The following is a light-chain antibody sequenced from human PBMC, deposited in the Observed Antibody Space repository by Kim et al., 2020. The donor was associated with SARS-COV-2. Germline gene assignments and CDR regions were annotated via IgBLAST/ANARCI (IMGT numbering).Light chain of an antibody. CDR3: QQHGGSVT. J-gene: IGKJ5*01. CDR2: GAS. V-gene: IGKV3-20*01. Sequence: EIVLTQSPGTLSLSPGERATLSCRASQSVSSSSLAWYQQKPGQAHRLLIYGASRRATGIPDRFSGSGSGTDFTLSISRLEPEDVAVYYCQQHGGSVTFGQGTRLEI. CDR1: QSVSSSS.